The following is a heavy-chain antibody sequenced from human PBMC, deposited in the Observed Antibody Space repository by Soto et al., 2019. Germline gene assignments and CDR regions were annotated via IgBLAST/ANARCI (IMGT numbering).Heavy chain of an antibody. CDR3: VREAYIGYGHAIDH. CDR2: NYHSGTT. V-gene: IGHV4-59*01. J-gene: IGHJ4*02. D-gene: IGHD5-12*01. Sequence: PSETLSLTCAVCGVTISTYDCSWIRQPPWKGLEWIGYNYHSGTTNYNPSLKSRVTISVDTSKNQFSLRLTSVTAADTAIYYCVREAYIGYGHAIDHFGQRTLLTFSS. CDR1: GVTISTYD.